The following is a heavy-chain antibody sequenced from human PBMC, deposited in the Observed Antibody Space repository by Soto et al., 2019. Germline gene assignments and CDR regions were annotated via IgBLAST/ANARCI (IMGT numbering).Heavy chain of an antibody. CDR1: GCTFSSYE. CDR2: ISSSGSTI. Sequence: EVQLVESGGGLVQPGGSLRLSCAASGCTFSSYEMNWVRQAPGKGLEWVSYISSSGSTIYYADSVKGRFTISRDNAKNSLYLQMNSLRAEDTAVYYCARDGGYDFWSGYYTSYYYYGMDVWGQGTTVTVSS. J-gene: IGHJ6*02. CDR3: ARDGGYDFWSGYYTSYYYYGMDV. V-gene: IGHV3-48*03. D-gene: IGHD3-3*01.